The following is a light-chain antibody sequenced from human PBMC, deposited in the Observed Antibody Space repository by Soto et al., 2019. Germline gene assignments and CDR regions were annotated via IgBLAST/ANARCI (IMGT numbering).Light chain of an antibody. Sequence: QSVLTQPASASGTPGQRVTISCSGSSSNIGSNYVYWYQQLPGTAPKLLIYSNNQRPSGVPDRFSGSKSGTSASLAISGLRSEDEADYYCAAWDDSLSGPVYVFGTGTKVTVL. CDR3: AAWDDSLSGPVYV. V-gene: IGLV1-47*02. J-gene: IGLJ1*01. CDR2: SNN. CDR1: SSNIGSNY.